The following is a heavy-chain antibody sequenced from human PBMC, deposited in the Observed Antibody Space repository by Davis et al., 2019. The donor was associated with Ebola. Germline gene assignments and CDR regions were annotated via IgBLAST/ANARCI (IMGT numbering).Heavy chain of an antibody. CDR3: ARKTSGHFDY. V-gene: IGHV1-3*01. CDR1: GYTFTNYA. J-gene: IGHJ4*02. Sequence: ASVKVSCKASGYTFTNYAMHWLRQAPGQRPEWMGWITAGNGNTEYSQKFQGRVTMTRATSASTGYMELRSLRSEDTAVYYCARKTSGHFDYWGQGTLVTVSS. CDR2: ITAGNGNT. D-gene: IGHD2-2*01.